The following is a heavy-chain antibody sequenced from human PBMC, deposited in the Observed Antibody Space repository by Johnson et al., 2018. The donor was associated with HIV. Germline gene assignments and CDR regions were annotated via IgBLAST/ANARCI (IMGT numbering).Heavy chain of an antibody. D-gene: IGHD3-22*01. CDR2: ISSSDSTI. J-gene: IGHJ3*02. CDR1: GFTFSDYY. Sequence: QVQLVESGGGLVKPGGSLRLSCVASGFTFSDYYMSWIRQAPGKGLEWISYISSSDSTIYSADSVQGRFTISRDNAKKSLYLQMNSLRDEDTAFYYCARGRLISRIVSAGAFDIWGQGTMVTVSS. CDR3: ARGRLISRIVSAGAFDI. V-gene: IGHV3-11*01.